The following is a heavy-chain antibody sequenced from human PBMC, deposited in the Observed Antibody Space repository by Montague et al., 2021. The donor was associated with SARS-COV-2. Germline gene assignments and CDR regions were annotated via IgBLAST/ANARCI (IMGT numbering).Heavy chain of an antibody. D-gene: IGHD2-21*01. CDR2: ISSSGGGSTK. J-gene: IGHJ6*02. V-gene: IGHV3-48*03. CDR1: GFIFSSYE. Sequence: SLRLSCAASGFIFSSYEMNWVRQAPGKGLEWISYISSSGGGSTKXYTDSVKGRFTISRDNAKNSLYLQVNSLRVEDTAIYYCARDRDWDDWCGMDVWGQGTPVTVSS. CDR3: ARDRDWDDWCGMDV.